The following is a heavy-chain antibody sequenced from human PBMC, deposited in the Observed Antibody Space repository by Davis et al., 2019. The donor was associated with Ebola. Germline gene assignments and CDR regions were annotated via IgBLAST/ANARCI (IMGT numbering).Heavy chain of an antibody. CDR3: ARVLPFEHSGYDEGFDY. Sequence: AASVKVSCKASGYTFSSYAMNWVRQAPGQGLEWMGWINTNTGNPTYAQGFTGRFVFFLDTSVSTAYLQISSLKAEDTAVYYCARVLPFEHSGYDEGFDYWGQGTLVTVSS. V-gene: IGHV7-4-1*02. CDR2: INTNTGNP. J-gene: IGHJ4*02. D-gene: IGHD5-12*01. CDR1: GYTFSSYA.